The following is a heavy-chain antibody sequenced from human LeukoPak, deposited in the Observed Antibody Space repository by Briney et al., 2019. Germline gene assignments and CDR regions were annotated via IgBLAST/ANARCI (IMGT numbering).Heavy chain of an antibody. Sequence: PWETLSLTCTVSGGSISSSSYYWGWIRQPPGKGLEWIGSIYYSGSTYYNPSLKSRVTISVDTSKNQFSLKLSSVTAADTAVYYCARLGAMAFFDYWGQGTLVTVSS. CDR2: IYYSGST. CDR3: ARLGAMAFFDY. V-gene: IGHV4-39*01. D-gene: IGHD1-26*01. CDR1: GGSISSSSYY. J-gene: IGHJ4*02.